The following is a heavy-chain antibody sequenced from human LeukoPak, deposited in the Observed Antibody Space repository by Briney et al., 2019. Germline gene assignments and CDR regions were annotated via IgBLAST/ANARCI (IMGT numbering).Heavy chain of an antibody. CDR3: VREGFYFFDF. V-gene: IGHV3-7*01. J-gene: IGHJ4*01. CDR2: IKQDGSET. Sequence: PGGSLRLSSAGSGFTFSSYAMSWVRQAPGKGLEWVANIKQDGSETTYADSVRSRFTIFRDNAKDSVYLQMNSLRAEDSATYYYVREGFYFFDFWGQGTLVTVSS. CDR1: GFTFSSYA.